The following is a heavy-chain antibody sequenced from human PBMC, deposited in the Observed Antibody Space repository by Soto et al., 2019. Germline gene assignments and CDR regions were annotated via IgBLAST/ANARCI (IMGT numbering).Heavy chain of an antibody. J-gene: IGHJ5*02. CDR3: ARIDDLTGWFDP. Sequence: GGSLRLSCAASGFTFSSYAMHWVRQAPGKGLEWVAVISYDGSNKYYADSVKGRFTISRDNSKNTLYLQMNSLRAEDTAVYYCARIDDLTGWFDPWGQGTLVTVSS. CDR2: ISYDGSNK. V-gene: IGHV3-30-3*01. CDR1: GFTFSSYA. D-gene: IGHD7-27*01.